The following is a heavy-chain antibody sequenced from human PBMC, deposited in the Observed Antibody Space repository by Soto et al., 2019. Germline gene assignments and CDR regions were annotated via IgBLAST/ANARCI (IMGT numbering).Heavy chain of an antibody. CDR1: GSTFSSCA. CDR2: ISGSGVST. CDR3: AKDMEMTGSCTNGLCWTLDY. J-gene: IGHJ4*02. Sequence: GGPLRLSCAASGSTFSSCAMSWVRQAPGKGLEWVSVISGSGVSTYYADSVKGRFTISRDKSKNTLYLQMNSLRAEDTAVYFCAKDMEMTGSCTNGLCWTLDYWGPGTLVTVSS. D-gene: IGHD2-8*01. V-gene: IGHV3-23*01.